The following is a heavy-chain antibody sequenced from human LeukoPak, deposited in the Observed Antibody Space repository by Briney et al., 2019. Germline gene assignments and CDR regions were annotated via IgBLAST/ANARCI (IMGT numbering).Heavy chain of an antibody. Sequence: GSSVKVSCKASGGTFSSYAISWVRQAPGQGLEWMGGIIPIFGTANYAQKFQGRVTITTDESTSTAYMELSSLRSEDTAVYYCARGTLPLAGVKFDYWGQGTLVTVSS. CDR3: ARGTLPLAGVKFDY. V-gene: IGHV1-69*05. D-gene: IGHD6-19*01. J-gene: IGHJ4*02. CDR2: IIPIFGTA. CDR1: GGTFSSYA.